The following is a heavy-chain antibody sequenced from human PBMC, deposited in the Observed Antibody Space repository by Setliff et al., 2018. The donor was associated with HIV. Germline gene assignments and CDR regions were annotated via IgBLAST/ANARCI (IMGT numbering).Heavy chain of an antibody. CDR1: GFTFSSYS. J-gene: IGHJ4*02. Sequence: PGGSLRLSCAASGFTFSSYSLNWVRQAPGKGLEWVSYISSSSITVFYADSVKGRFTISRDDAKNSLFLQMNSLRAEDTAVYYCARLRIPGDSWGQGTLVTVSS. CDR2: ISSSSITV. V-gene: IGHV3-48*01. CDR3: ARLRIPGDS.